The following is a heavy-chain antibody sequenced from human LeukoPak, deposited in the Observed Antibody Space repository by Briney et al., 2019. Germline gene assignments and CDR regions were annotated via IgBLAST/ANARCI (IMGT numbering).Heavy chain of an antibody. J-gene: IGHJ5*02. V-gene: IGHV1-69*06. Sequence: SVKVSCKASGGTFSSYAISWVRQAPGQGLEWMGGIIPIFGTANYAQKFQGRVTMTEDTSTDTAYMELSSLRSEDTAVYYCATVHHDFWSPFDPWGQGTLVTVSS. CDR3: ATVHHDFWSPFDP. D-gene: IGHD3-3*01. CDR2: IIPIFGTA. CDR1: GGTFSSYA.